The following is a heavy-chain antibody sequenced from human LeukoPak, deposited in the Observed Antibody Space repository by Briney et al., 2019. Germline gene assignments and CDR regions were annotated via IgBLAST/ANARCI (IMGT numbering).Heavy chain of an antibody. CDR3: ARDSGRYSSSWYNYGMDV. J-gene: IGHJ6*02. D-gene: IGHD6-13*01. CDR1: GGSISSGGYY. Sequence: PSETLSLTCTVSGGSISSGGYYWSWIRQHPRKGLEWIGYIYYSGSTYYNPSLKSRVTISVDTSKNQFSLKLSSVTAADTAVYYCARDSGRYSSSWYNYGMDVWGQGTTVTVSS. CDR2: IYYSGST. V-gene: IGHV4-31*03.